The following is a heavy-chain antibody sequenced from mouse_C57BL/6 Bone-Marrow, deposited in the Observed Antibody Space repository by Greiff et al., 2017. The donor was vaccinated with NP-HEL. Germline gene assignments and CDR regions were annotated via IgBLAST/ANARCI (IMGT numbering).Heavy chain of an antibody. Sequence: EVKLMESGGGLVKPGGSLKLSCAASGFTFSDYGMHWVRQAPEKGLEWVAYISSGSSTNYYADTVKGRFTISRDNAKNTLFLQMTSLRSEDTAMYYCARNWDYFDYWGQGTTLTVSS. D-gene: IGHD4-1*01. CDR2: ISSGSSTN. CDR1: GFTFSDYG. V-gene: IGHV5-17*01. CDR3: ARNWDYFDY. J-gene: IGHJ2*01.